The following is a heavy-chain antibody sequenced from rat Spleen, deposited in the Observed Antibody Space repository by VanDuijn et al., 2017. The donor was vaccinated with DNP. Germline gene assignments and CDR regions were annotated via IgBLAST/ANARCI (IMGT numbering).Heavy chain of an antibody. V-gene: IGHV5-7*01. CDR3: AQPFAY. J-gene: IGHJ3*01. D-gene: IGHD3-4*01. Sequence: EVQLVESGGGLVQPGRSLNLSCVGSGFTFSDYAMAWVRQTPKNGLECVATISYDGSGPYYRDSVKGRFTISRDNAKSTLYLKMDSLRSEDTATYYCAQPFAYWGQGALVTISS. CDR2: ISYDGSGP. CDR1: GFTFSDYA.